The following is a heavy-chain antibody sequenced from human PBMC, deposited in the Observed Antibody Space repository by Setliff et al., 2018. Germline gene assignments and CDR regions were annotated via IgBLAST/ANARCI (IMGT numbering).Heavy chain of an antibody. D-gene: IGHD3-22*01. CDR2: IFPKTGNT. Sequence: ASVKVSCKAFGYTFSNYGITWVRQAPGQGLEWMGWIFPKTGNTNYAHKLQGRVSVTTDTSTGTAYMELRSLRSDDTAVYYCARINFYVSSGYSYAPDYWGQGTLVTVSS. J-gene: IGHJ4*02. V-gene: IGHV1-18*04. CDR1: GYTFSNYG. CDR3: ARINFYVSSGYSYAPDY.